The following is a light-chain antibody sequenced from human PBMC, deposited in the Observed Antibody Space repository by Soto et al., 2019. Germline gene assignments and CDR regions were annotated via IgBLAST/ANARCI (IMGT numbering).Light chain of an antibody. CDR1: QGISSA. CDR3: QQYNNWPPWT. CDR2: DAS. J-gene: IGKJ1*01. Sequence: AIQLAQAPSSLSASVGDRVTITCRASQGISSALAWYQQKPGKAPKLLIYDASSLESGVPSRFSGSGSGTDFTLTISSLQSEDFAVYYCQQYNNWPPWTFCQGTKVDVK. V-gene: IGKV1D-13*01.